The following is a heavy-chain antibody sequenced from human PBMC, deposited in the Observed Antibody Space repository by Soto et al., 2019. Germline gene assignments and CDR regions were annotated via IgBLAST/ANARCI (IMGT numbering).Heavy chain of an antibody. D-gene: IGHD1-1*01. Sequence: GGSLRLSCAASGFTFSNYWMSWVRQAPGKGLEWVANIKHGGSEKYYVDSVKGRFTISRDNAKNSLYLQMNSLRAEDTAVYYCARDPPATGIAFDMWGQGTMVTVSS. V-gene: IGHV3-7*01. CDR1: GFTFSNYW. CDR3: ARDPPATGIAFDM. CDR2: IKHGGSEK. J-gene: IGHJ3*02.